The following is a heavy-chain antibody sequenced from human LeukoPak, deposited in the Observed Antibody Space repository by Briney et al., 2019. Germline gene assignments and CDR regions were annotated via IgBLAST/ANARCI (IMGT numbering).Heavy chain of an antibody. CDR1: GYSISSGYY. CDR2: IYHSGST. CDR3: ARHVNWGFDY. Sequence: PSETLSLTCAVSGYSISSGYYWGWLRQPPGEGLEWIGSIYHSGSTYYNPSLKSRVTISVDTSKNQFSLKLSSVTAADMAVYYCARHVNWGFDYWGQGTLVTVSS. J-gene: IGHJ4*02. D-gene: IGHD7-27*01. V-gene: IGHV4-38-2*01.